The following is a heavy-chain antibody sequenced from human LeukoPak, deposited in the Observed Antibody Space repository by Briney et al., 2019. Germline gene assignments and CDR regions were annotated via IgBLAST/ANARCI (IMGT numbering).Heavy chain of an antibody. V-gene: IGHV1-2*02. CDR2: INPNSGGT. Sequence: GASVKVSCKTSGYTFTGYYMHWVRQAPGQGLEYMGWINPNSGGTNYAQKFQGRVTMTRDTSISTAYMELSRLRSDDAAVYYCARDPAQQLFWFDPWGQGTLVTVSS. CDR3: ARDPAQQLFWFDP. CDR1: GYTFTGYY. D-gene: IGHD6-13*01. J-gene: IGHJ5*02.